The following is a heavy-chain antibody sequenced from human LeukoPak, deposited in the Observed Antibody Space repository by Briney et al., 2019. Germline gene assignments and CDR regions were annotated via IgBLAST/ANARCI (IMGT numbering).Heavy chain of an antibody. CDR2: ISSPSSHI. CDR3: AREIEGY. Sequence: GGSLRLSCAASGFSLISYNMNWVRQAPGKGLEWVSSISSPSSHIYYADSVKGRFTISRDNAKNSLYLQMNSLRAEDTAVYYCAREIEGYWGQGTLVTVSS. CDR1: GFSLISYN. V-gene: IGHV3-21*01. J-gene: IGHJ4*02.